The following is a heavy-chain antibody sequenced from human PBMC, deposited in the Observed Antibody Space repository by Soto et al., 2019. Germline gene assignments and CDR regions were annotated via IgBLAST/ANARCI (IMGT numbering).Heavy chain of an antibody. Sequence: GESLKISCEGFGYSFSSYWIAWVRQMPGKGLEWMGIIYPGDSDTRYSPSFQGQVTISADKYINTAYLQWSSLKASDTAMYYCARQFHDNSRGGYYYHGRDVWGLVTTVTVSS. D-gene: IGHD3-22*01. CDR2: IYPGDSDT. V-gene: IGHV5-51*01. CDR3: ARQFHDNSRGGYYYHGRDV. J-gene: IGHJ6*02. CDR1: GYSFSSYW.